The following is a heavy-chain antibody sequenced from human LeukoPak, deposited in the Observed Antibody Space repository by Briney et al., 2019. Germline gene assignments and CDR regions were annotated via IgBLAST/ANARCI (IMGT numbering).Heavy chain of an antibody. Sequence: GGSLRLSCAASGFTFSSFAMTWVRQAPGEGLEWVATISGSGGSTYYADSVKGRFTISRDNSKNTLYLQMNSLSAEDTAVYYCAKGDCTSTSCYGFYGMDVWGQGTTVTVSS. CDR1: GFTFSSFA. J-gene: IGHJ6*02. V-gene: IGHV3-23*01. D-gene: IGHD2-2*01. CDR3: AKGDCTSTSCYGFYGMDV. CDR2: ISGSGGST.